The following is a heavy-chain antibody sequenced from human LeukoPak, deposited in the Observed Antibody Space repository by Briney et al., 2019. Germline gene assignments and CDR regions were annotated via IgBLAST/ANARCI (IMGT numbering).Heavy chain of an antibody. CDR3: ARVRGYYYDSSGYNAFDI. D-gene: IGHD3-22*01. CDR1: GGSISSYY. Sequence: SETLSLTCTVSGGSISSYYWSWIRQPPGKGLEGIGYSYYRGSTNYNPSRKSQVTISVDTSKNQFSMTLSSVTAADTAVYYCARVRGYYYDSSGYNAFDIWGQGTMVTVSS. J-gene: IGHJ3*02. CDR2: SYYRGST. V-gene: IGHV4-59*01.